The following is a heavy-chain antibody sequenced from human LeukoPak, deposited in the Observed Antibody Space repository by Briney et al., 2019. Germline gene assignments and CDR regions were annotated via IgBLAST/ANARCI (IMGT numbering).Heavy chain of an antibody. V-gene: IGHV3-7*01. D-gene: IGHD3-10*01. CDR1: GFTFSSYW. CDR2: IKQDGSEK. J-gene: IGHJ4*02. Sequence: PGGSLRLSCAASGFTFSSYWMSWVRQAPGKGLEWVANIKQDGSEKFYVDSVKGRFTISRDNAKNSLYLQMNSLRAEDTAVYYCARDFDTMVRGVIPYWGQGTLVTVSS. CDR3: ARDFDTMVRGVIPY.